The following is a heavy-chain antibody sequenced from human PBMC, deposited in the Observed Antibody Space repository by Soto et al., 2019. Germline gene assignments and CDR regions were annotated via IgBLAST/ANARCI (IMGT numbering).Heavy chain of an antibody. CDR3: AKDLTIFGVVARYVDY. CDR1: GFTFSSYG. Sequence: PGGSLSLSCVASGFTFSSYGMHWVRQAPGKGLEWEAVISYDGSNKYYADSVKGRFTISRDNSKNTLYLQMNSLRAEDTAVYYCAKDLTIFGVVARYVDYWGQGTLVTVSS. CDR2: ISYDGSNK. J-gene: IGHJ4*02. D-gene: IGHD3-3*01. V-gene: IGHV3-30*18.